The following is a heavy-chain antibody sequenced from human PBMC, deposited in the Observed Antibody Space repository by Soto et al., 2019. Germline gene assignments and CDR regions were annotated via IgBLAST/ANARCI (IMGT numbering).Heavy chain of an antibody. V-gene: IGHV3-11*01. CDR3: ARASRNDAFDI. CDR2: ISSSGSTI. J-gene: IGHJ3*02. Sequence: GGSLRLSCAASGFTFSDYYMSWIRQAPGKGLEWVSYISSSGSTIYYADSVKGRFTIPRDNAKNSLYLQMNSLRAEDTAVYYCARASRNDAFDIWGQGTMVTVSS. CDR1: GFTFSDYY. D-gene: IGHD1-1*01.